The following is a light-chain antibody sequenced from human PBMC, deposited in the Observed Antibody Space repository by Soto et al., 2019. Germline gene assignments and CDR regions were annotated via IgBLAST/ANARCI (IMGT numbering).Light chain of an antibody. Sequence: VSYLTTATRSLSQGERAIRSCRASQSVSSYLAWYQQKPGQAPRLLIYDASNRATGIPARFSGSGSGTDFTLTISSLEPEDFAVYYCQQRSNWPLTFGGGSKVDIK. CDR2: DAS. J-gene: IGKJ4*01. CDR1: QSVSSY. CDR3: QQRSNWPLT. V-gene: IGKV3-11*01.